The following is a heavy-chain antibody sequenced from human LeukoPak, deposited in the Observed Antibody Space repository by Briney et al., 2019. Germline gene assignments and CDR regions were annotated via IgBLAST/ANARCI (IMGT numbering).Heavy chain of an antibody. CDR2: ISSSGTP. CDR3: ARVASSVSDI. V-gene: IGHV4-4*08. Sequence: SETLSLTCTVSGDSISDFYWTWIRQPPGKGLEWIGYISSSGTPTYNPSLKSRVTISSDASKNQLSLKVTSVTAADTALYYCARVASSVSDIWGQGRLVIVSP. D-gene: IGHD3-16*01. J-gene: IGHJ3*02. CDR1: GDSISDFY.